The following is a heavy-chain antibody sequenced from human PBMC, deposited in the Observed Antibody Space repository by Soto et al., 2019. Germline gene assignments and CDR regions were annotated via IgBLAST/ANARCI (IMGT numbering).Heavy chain of an antibody. CDR1: GGTFSSYA. D-gene: IGHD6-6*01. CDR3: ATGTGSSSSGLLLTYYYYGMDV. Sequence: QVQLVQSGAEVKKPGSSVKVSCKASGGTFSSYAISWVRQAPGQGLEWMGGIIPIFGTANYAQKFRGRVTITADESTSTVYMELSSLRSEDTAVYYCATGTGSSSSGLLLTYYYYGMDVWGQGTTVTVSS. V-gene: IGHV1-69*01. J-gene: IGHJ6*02. CDR2: IIPIFGTA.